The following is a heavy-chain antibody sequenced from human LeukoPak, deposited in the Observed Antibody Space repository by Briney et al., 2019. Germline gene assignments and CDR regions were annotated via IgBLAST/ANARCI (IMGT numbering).Heavy chain of an antibody. CDR3: ARVPWYGGTFDN. D-gene: IGHD4-23*01. CDR2: INWNGRNV. V-gene: IGHV3-20*04. Sequence: QAGGSLRLSCATSGFTFDDYGMNWVRQAPGKGLEWVSNINWNGRNVDYADSVKGRFTISRDKAKNSLHLQMNSLRAEDTAVYYCARVPWYGGTFDNWGQGTLVTVSS. J-gene: IGHJ4*02. CDR1: GFTFDDYG.